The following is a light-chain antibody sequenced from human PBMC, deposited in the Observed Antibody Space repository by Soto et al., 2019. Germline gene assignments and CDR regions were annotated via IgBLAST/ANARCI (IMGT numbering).Light chain of an antibody. V-gene: IGKV1-5*01. J-gene: IGKJ1*01. CDR2: DAS. CDR1: QSITTW. Sequence: DIQMTQSPSTLSASVGDRVAITCRASQSITTWLAWYQHKPGKAPKFLIYDASTLESGVPSRFSGSGFGTEFSLTISSLQPDDFGSYYCQHMRTFGQGTKVDIK. CDR3: QHMRT.